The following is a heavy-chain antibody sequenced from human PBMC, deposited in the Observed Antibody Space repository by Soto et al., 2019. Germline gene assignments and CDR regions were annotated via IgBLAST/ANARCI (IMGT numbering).Heavy chain of an antibody. Sequence: PSETLSLTCPVSGGSISRGGYSWSWIRQPPGKGLEWIGYIYHSGSTYYNPSLKSRVTISVDRSKNQFSLKLSSVTAADTAVYYCARVPDRWGQGTLVTVSS. V-gene: IGHV4-30-2*01. J-gene: IGHJ5*02. CDR3: ARVPDR. CDR1: GGSISRGGYS. CDR2: IYHSGST. D-gene: IGHD2-2*01.